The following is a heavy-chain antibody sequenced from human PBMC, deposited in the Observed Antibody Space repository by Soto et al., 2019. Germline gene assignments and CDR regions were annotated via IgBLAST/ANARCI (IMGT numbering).Heavy chain of an antibody. CDR2: INPVLGIA. J-gene: IGHJ4*02. Sequence: ASVKVSCKASGYTFTRSGISWVRQAPGQGLEWLGRINPVLGIANYAQKFQGRVTITADKSTSTAYMELSSLRSEDTAVYYCAREAVVVTAMPQDDYWGQGTLVTVSS. CDR1: GYTFTRSG. D-gene: IGHD2-21*02. CDR3: AREAVVVTAMPQDDY. V-gene: IGHV1-69*04.